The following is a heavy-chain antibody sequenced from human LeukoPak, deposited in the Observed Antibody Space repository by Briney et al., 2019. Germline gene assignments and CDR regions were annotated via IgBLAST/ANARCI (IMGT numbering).Heavy chain of an antibody. Sequence: ASVKVSCKASGYTFIDCHIHWVRQAPGQGLEWMGRIIPNSGGTDYAQKFQGRVTMTRDTSINTAYMELNSLRSDDTAVYHCARDSSYFGGSDYWGQGTLVTVSS. D-gene: IGHD3-10*01. CDR2: IIPNSGGT. CDR1: GYTFIDCH. V-gene: IGHV1-2*02. CDR3: ARDSSYFGGSDY. J-gene: IGHJ4*02.